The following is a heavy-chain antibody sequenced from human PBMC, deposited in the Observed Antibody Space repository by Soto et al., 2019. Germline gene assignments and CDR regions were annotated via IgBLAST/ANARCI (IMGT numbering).Heavy chain of an antibody. CDR1: GFTFSTYA. CDR2: ISASGGST. V-gene: IGHV3-23*01. D-gene: IGHD6-19*01. CDR3: AKGVPGIAVAGTGYFQH. Sequence: GGSLRLSCAASGFTFSTYAMTWVRQAPGKGLEWVSAISASGGSTYYADSVKGRFTISRDNSKNTLYLQMNSLRAEDTAVYYCAKGVPGIAVAGTGYFQHWGQGTRVTVLL. J-gene: IGHJ1*01.